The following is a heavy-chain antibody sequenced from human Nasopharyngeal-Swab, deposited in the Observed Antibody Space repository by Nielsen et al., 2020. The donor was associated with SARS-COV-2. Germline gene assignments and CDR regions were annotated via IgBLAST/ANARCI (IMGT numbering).Heavy chain of an antibody. CDR3: AKDRGCSGGSCYVHWYFDL. CDR2: IGGSGGSP. CDR1: GFTLSGYA. J-gene: IGHJ2*01. D-gene: IGHD2-15*01. Sequence: GESLKISCAASGFTLSGYAMSWVRQAPGKGLEWVSGIGGSGGSPYYADSVKGQFTISRDNSKNTLYLQMISLRAEDTAVYYCAKDRGCSGGSCYVHWYFDLWGRGTLGTVSS. V-gene: IGHV3-23*01.